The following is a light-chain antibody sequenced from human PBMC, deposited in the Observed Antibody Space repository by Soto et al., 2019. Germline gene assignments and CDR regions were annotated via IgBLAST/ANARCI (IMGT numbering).Light chain of an antibody. CDR2: EVS. V-gene: IGLV2-14*01. Sequence: QSVLTQPASVSGSPGQSITISCTGTSRDVGGYNFVSWYQHHPGTAPKLMIYEVSNRPSGASNRFSGSKSGNTASLTISGLQTEDEADYYCYSYRGSNAWVFGGGTQLTVL. CDR1: SRDVGGYNF. CDR3: YSYRGSNAWV. J-gene: IGLJ3*02.